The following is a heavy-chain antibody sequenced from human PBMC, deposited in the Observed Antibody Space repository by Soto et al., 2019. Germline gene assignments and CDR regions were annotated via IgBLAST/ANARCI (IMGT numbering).Heavy chain of an antibody. J-gene: IGHJ4*02. Sequence: GGSLRLSCAASGFTVSSKYMNWVRQAPGKGLEWVAVISYDGTNKYYSDSVKGRFTISRDNSKNTLFLQMNSLRAEDTAVYYCAQVPRYTVTPPDDYWGQGTLVTVSS. CDR1: GFTVSSKY. D-gene: IGHD4-17*01. V-gene: IGHV3-30*18. CDR3: AQVPRYTVTPPDDY. CDR2: ISYDGTNK.